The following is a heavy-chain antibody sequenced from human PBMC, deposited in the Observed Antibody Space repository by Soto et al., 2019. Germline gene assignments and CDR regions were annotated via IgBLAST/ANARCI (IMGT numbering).Heavy chain of an antibody. CDR1: GYIFTNYY. Sequence: QVRLVQSGAEVKKPGASVKVSCKASGYIFTNYYIHWVRQAPGQGLEWMAIINPNGGSTNCAQEFQGRITLTRDTSTTTGYLDLSSLTSEDTAVYYCARGLYSGAQWGQGTLVTASS. CDR2: INPNGGST. CDR3: ARGLYSGAQ. J-gene: IGHJ4*02. D-gene: IGHD2-21*01. V-gene: IGHV1-46*01.